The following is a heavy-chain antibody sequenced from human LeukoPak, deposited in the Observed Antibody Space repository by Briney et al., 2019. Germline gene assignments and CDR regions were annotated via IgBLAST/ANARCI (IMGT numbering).Heavy chain of an antibody. CDR2: ISSSGSTI. D-gene: IGHD3-10*01. J-gene: IGHJ5*02. CDR1: GFTFSDYY. Sequence: PGGSLRLSCAASGFTFSDYYMSWIRQAPGKGLEWVSYISSSGSTIYYADSVKGRFTISRDNAKNSLYLQMNSLRAEDTAVYYCARDTYYYGSGSYYKPNWFDPWGQGTLVTVSS. V-gene: IGHV3-11*04. CDR3: ARDTYYYGSGSYYKPNWFDP.